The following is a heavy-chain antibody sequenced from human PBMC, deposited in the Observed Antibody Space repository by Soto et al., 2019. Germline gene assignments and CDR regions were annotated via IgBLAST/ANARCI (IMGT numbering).Heavy chain of an antibody. D-gene: IGHD6-13*01. CDR3: AKDQAAAYLDY. CDR2: ISYVGSNK. CDR1: GFTFSSYG. Sequence: QVQLVESGGGVVQPGRSLRLSCAASGFTFSSYGMHWVRQAPGKGLEWVAVISYVGSNKYYADSVKGRFTISRDNSKNTLYLQMNSLRAEDTAVYYCAKDQAAAYLDYWGQGTLVTVSS. J-gene: IGHJ4*02. V-gene: IGHV3-30*18.